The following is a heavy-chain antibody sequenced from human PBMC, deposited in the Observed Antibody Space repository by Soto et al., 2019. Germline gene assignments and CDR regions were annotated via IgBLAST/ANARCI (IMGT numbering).Heavy chain of an antibody. CDR3: AKSQEVGTHFFDS. CDR2: IGTAGDT. D-gene: IGHD6-13*01. CDR1: GFTFSGFD. Sequence: GGSLRLSCEASGFTFSGFDMHWVRQPTGKGLEWVSSIGTAGDTYYAVSVKGRFTISRDNAKNSLSLQMNSLRAGDMAVYFCAKSQEVGTHFFDSWGQGTQVTVSS. V-gene: IGHV3-13*01. J-gene: IGHJ4*02.